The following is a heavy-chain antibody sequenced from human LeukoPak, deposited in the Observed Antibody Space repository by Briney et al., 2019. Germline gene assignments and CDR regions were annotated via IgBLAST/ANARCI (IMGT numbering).Heavy chain of an antibody. CDR2: IYTSGST. Sequence: PSETLSLTCTVSGGSISSYYWSWIRQPAGKGLECSGRIYTSGSTNYNPSLKSRVTMSVATSKNQFSLKLSSVTAADTAVYYCARGGGYGDYGYVDNWGQGTLVTVSS. CDR1: GGSISSYY. CDR3: ARGGGYGDYGYVDN. J-gene: IGHJ4*02. V-gene: IGHV4-4*07. D-gene: IGHD4-17*01.